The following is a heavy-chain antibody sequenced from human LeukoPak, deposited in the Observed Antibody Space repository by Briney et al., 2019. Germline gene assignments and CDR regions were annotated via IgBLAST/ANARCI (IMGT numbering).Heavy chain of an antibody. D-gene: IGHD6-13*01. J-gene: IGHJ4*02. Sequence: SETLSLTCAVYGGSFSGYYWSWIRQPPGKGLEWIGEINHSGSTNYNPSLKSRVTISVDTSKNQFSLKLSSATAADTAVYYCARGLWYSSSFPHWGQGTLVTVSS. V-gene: IGHV4-34*01. CDR2: INHSGST. CDR3: ARGLWYSSSFPH. CDR1: GGSFSGYY.